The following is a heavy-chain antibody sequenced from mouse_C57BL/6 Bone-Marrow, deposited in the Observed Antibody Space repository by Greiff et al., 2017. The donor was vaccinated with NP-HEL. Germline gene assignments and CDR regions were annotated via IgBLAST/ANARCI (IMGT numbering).Heavy chain of an antibody. D-gene: IGHD4-1*01. J-gene: IGHJ3*01. Sequence: QVQLKESGPGLVQPSQSLSITCTVSGFSLTSYGVHWVRQSPGKGLEWLGVIWSGGSTDYNAAFISRLSISKDNAKSQVFFKMNSLQADDAAIYYCASTGQTGTGAYWGQGTLVTVSA. CDR1: GFSLTSYG. CDR2: IWSGGST. V-gene: IGHV2-2*01. CDR3: ASTGQTGTGAY.